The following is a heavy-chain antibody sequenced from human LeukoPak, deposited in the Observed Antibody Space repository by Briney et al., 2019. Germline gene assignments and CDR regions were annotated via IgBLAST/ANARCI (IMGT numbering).Heavy chain of an antibody. Sequence: VASVKVSCKASGYTFTSYDINWVRQATGQGLEWMGWMNPNSGNTGYAQKFQGRVTITRNTSISTAYMELSSLRSEDTAVYYCARRHLGGVDTAMATDWFDPWGQGTLVTVSS. CDR2: MNPNSGNT. J-gene: IGHJ5*02. CDR1: GYTFTSYD. CDR3: ARRHLGGVDTAMATDWFDP. D-gene: IGHD5-18*01. V-gene: IGHV1-8*03.